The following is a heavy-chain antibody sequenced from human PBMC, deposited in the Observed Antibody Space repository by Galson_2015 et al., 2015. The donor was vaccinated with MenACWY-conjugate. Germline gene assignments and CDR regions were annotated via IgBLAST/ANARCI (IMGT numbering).Heavy chain of an antibody. CDR2: ISTSSSLI. V-gene: IGHV3-48*04. CDR3: ARDSRLQHLAPVCSH. J-gene: IGHJ4*02. Sequence: SLRLSCAASGFTFSTYNMNWVRQAPGKGLEWVSYISTSSSLIMYADSVKGRFTISRDDAKNSLYLQMNSLRAEDTAVYYCARDSRLQHLAPVCSHWGQGTLVTVAS. D-gene: IGHD6-13*01. CDR1: GFTFSTYN.